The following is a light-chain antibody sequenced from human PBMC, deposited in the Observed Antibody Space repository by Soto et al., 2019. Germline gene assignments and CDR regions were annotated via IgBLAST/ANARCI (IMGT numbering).Light chain of an antibody. V-gene: IGKV1-9*01. CDR1: QAISSS. CDR3: QHLNDYRYT. Sequence: DIQLTQSPSFLSASVGDRVTITCRASQAISSSLAWYQHNPGKAPKLLIYAASTFQNGVPSSFSGSGSGTEFTLTISSLQTEAFATYYCQHLNDYRYTFGQGTKVEIK. CDR2: AAS. J-gene: IGKJ2*01.